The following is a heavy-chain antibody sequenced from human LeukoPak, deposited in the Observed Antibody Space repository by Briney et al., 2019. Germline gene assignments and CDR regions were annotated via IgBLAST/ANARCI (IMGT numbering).Heavy chain of an antibody. CDR1: GYTFTSYA. V-gene: IGHV7-4-1*02. D-gene: IGHD6-13*01. CDR2: INTNTGNP. Sequence: ASVKVSCKASGYTFTSYAMNWVRQAPGQGLEWMGWINTNTGNPTYAQGFTGRFVFSLDTSVSTAYLQISSLKAEDTAVYYRARDLYSSSWYSYWFDPWGQGTLVTVSS. J-gene: IGHJ5*02. CDR3: ARDLYSSSWYSYWFDP.